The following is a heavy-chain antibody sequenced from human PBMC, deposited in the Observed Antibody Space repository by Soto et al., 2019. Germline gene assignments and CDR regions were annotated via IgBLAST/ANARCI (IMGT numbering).Heavy chain of an antibody. V-gene: IGHV5-10-1*01. CDR3: ARQTEYSSTRPYYYYGMDV. Sequence: GESLKIACKGSVYSFTSYWISWVRQMPVKGREWMGRSDPSDSYTNSSPSFQGHVTISADKSISTAYLQWSSLKASDTAMYYCARQTEYSSTRPYYYYGMDVWGQGTTVPVSS. D-gene: IGHD6-6*01. CDR2: SDPSDSYT. CDR1: VYSFTSYW. J-gene: IGHJ6*02.